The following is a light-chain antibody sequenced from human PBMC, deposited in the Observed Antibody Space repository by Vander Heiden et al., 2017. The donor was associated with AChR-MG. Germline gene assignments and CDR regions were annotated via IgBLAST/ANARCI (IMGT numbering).Light chain of an antibody. CDR2: GSN. CDR3: AVWDDSLIGPV. CDR1: SFNIGGNT. Sequence: QSVLTQPPPASGAPGPRVTISCSGCSFNIGGNTVNWYAQVPGTAPKLLTHGSNRRPARVPGRFAASKAGASASMASSGLQAEDDADYCCAVWDDSLIGPVFGGGTKVTVL. V-gene: IGLV1-44*01. J-gene: IGLJ2*01.